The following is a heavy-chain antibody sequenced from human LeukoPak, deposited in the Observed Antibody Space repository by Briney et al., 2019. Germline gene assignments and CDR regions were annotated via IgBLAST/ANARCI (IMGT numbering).Heavy chain of an antibody. CDR2: ISYDGSNK. J-gene: IGHJ4*02. Sequence: GGSLRLSCVVSGFTFTSYGVHWVRQAPGKGLEWVAVISYDGSNKQYADSVKGRFTISRDNSKNTVFLQMNSLRAEDTAVYYCAREVSSEVPTYFDYWGQGTLVTVSS. CDR3: AREVSSEVPTYFDY. V-gene: IGHV3-30*19. CDR1: GFTFTSYG. D-gene: IGHD2-2*01.